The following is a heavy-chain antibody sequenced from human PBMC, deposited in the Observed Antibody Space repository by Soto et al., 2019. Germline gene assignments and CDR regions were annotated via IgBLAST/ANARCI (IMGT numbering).Heavy chain of an antibody. CDR1: GFTFTDYW. V-gene: IGHV3-74*01. CDR3: ARETYRGFYFDY. D-gene: IGHD4-4*01. J-gene: IGHJ4*02. CDR2: INSDGSRT. Sequence: EVHLVESGGGLVQAGGSLRLSCAASGFTFTDYWTHCVRQAPGKGLVWVSRINSDGSRTSYADSVTGRFTISRDNAKNTLYLQMNSLRVEDTALYYCARETYRGFYFDYWGQGTLVTVSS.